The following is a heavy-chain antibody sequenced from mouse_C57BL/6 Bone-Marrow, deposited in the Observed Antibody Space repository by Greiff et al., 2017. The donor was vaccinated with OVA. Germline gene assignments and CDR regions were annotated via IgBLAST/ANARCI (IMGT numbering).Heavy chain of an antibody. CDR3: ARSGGQPLFDY. J-gene: IGHJ2*01. D-gene: IGHD3-3*01. CDR1: GYAFTNYL. CDR2: INPGSGGT. Sequence: QVQLQQSGAELVRPGTSVKVSCKASGYAFTNYLIEWVKQRPGQGLEWIGVINPGSGGTNYNEKFKGKATLTADKSSSTAYMQLSSLTSEDSAVYFCARSGGQPLFDYWGQGTTLTVSS. V-gene: IGHV1-54*01.